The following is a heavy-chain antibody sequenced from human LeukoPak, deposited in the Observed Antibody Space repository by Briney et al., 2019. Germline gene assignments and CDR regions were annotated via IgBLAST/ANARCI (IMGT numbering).Heavy chain of an antibody. D-gene: IGHD3-9*01. CDR2: INHSGST. Sequence: NPSETLSLTCAVYGGSFSGYYWSWLRQPPGKGLEWIGEINHSGSTNYNPSLKSRVTISVDTSKNQFSLKLSSVTAADTAVYYCARSPRYYDILTALGYYYYGMDVWGKGTTVTVSS. V-gene: IGHV4-34*01. CDR1: GGSFSGYY. CDR3: ARSPRYYDILTALGYYYYGMDV. J-gene: IGHJ6*04.